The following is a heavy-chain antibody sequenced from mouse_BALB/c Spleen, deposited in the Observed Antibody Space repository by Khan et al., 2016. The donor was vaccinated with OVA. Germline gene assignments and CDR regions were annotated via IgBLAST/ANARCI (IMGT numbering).Heavy chain of an antibody. CDR2: IYPGTDNT. CDR1: GYIFTSYW. CDR3: AREEALYYFDY. J-gene: IGHJ2*01. D-gene: IGHD3-2*02. V-gene: IGHV1-76*01. Sequence: QVQLKQSGAELVRPGTSVKLSCKTSGYIFTSYWIHWVKQRSGQGLEWIARIYPGTDNTYYSEKFKDKATLTADKSSSTAYLQLSSLKSEDSAVFVCAREEALYYFDYWGQGTTLTGSS.